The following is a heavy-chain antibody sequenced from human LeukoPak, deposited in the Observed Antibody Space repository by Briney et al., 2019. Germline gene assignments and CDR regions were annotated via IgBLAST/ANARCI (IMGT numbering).Heavy chain of an antibody. J-gene: IGHJ6*02. CDR1: GYSFTSCW. Sequence: GESLKISCKGSGYSFTSCWIGWVRQMPGKGLEWMGIIYPGDSDTRYSPSFQGQVTISADKSISTAYLQWSSLKASDTAMYYCARRSSTYYYGMDVWGQGTTVTVSS. CDR2: IYPGDSDT. V-gene: IGHV5-51*01. CDR3: ARRSSTYYYGMDV. D-gene: IGHD2-2*01.